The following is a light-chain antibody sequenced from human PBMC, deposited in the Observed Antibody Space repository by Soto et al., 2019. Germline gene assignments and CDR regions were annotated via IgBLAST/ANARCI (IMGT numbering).Light chain of an antibody. CDR2: AAS. V-gene: IGKV1-39*01. J-gene: IGKJ1*01. CDR1: QSISSY. CDR3: QQSYSTPPWT. Sequence: IQMTQSPSSLSASVGVRVTITCRASQSISSYLNWYKQKPGKAPKLLIYAASSLQSGVPSRFSGSGSGTDFPLTISSLQPEDFATYYCQQSYSTPPWTFGQGTKVEIK.